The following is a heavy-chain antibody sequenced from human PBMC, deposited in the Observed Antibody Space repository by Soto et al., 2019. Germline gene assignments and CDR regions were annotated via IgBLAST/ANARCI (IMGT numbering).Heavy chain of an antibody. D-gene: IGHD1-20*01. CDR1: GFTFSSYS. V-gene: IGHV3-48*01. CDR3: ARPKYNWNGGWFDP. CDR2: ISSSSSTI. Sequence: EVQLVESGGGLVQPGGSLRLSCAASGFTFSSYSMNWVRQAPGKGLEWVSYISSSSSTIYYADSVKGRFTISRDNAKNSLYLQMKSLRAEDTAVYYCARPKYNWNGGWFDPWGQGTLVTVSS. J-gene: IGHJ5*02.